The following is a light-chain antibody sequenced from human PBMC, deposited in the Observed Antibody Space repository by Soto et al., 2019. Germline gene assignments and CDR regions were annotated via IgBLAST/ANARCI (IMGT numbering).Light chain of an antibody. J-gene: IGKJ1*01. Sequence: VLTQSPGTLSLSPGERATLSCRASQSVRSSYLAWYQQKPGQAPRLLIYAASSRATGIPDRFSGSGSGTDFTLTISRLEPEDFAVYYCQQYGSSPWTFGQGTKV. V-gene: IGKV3-20*01. CDR1: QSVRSSY. CDR2: AAS. CDR3: QQYGSSPWT.